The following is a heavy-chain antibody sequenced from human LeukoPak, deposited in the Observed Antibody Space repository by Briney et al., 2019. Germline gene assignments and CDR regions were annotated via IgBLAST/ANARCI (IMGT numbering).Heavy chain of an antibody. Sequence: SVKVSCTASGGTFSSYAISWVRQAPGQGLEWMGGIIPIFGTANYAQKFQGRVTISADKSTSTAYMELSSLRSEDTAVYYCAVASTSFYYMDVWGEGTTVTVSS. V-gene: IGHV1-69*06. CDR3: AVASTSFYYMDV. D-gene: IGHD5/OR15-5a*01. CDR1: GGTFSSYA. CDR2: IIPIFGTA. J-gene: IGHJ6*03.